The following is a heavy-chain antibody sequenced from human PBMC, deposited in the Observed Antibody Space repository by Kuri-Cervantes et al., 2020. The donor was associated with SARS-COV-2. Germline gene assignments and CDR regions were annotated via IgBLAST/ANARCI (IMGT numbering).Heavy chain of an antibody. Sequence: SETLSLTCTVSGGSISSYYWSWIRQPPGKGLEWIGYIYYSGSTNYNPSLKSRVTISVDTSKNQFSLKLSSVTAADTAVYYCAGRGRWERAEFDYWGQGTLVTVSS. CDR3: AGRGRWERAEFDY. D-gene: IGHD1-26*01. J-gene: IGHJ4*02. V-gene: IGHV4-59*01. CDR1: GGSISSYY. CDR2: IYYSGST.